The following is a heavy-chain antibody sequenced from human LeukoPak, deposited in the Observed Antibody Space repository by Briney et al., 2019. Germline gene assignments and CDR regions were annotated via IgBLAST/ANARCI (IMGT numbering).Heavy chain of an antibody. CDR3: ARDPAYYDFWGGYYTTGDRFDY. V-gene: IGHV3-30-3*01. J-gene: IGHJ4*02. D-gene: IGHD3-3*01. CDR2: IPYDGSNK. Sequence: GRSLRLSCAAYAFTFTSYATHWVRQAPGKGLEWVAVIPYDGSNKNYADSVKGRFTMSRDNCKNTLYLKMNSLRAEDTAVYYCARDPAYYDFWGGYYTTGDRFDYWGQGTLVTVSS. CDR1: AFTFTSYA.